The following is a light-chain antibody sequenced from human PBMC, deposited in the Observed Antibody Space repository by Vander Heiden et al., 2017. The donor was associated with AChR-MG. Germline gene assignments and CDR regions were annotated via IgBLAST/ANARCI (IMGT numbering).Light chain of an antibody. CDR1: SSDVGRYNY. Sequence: QSALTQPASVSGSPGQSITISCTGTSSDVGRYNYVSCYQQHPGKAPTLILYDVADRPSAVTHRFSGSKSGNMASLTISGLQAEDEATYFCISYTSSTTLDVLFGGGTKLTVL. CDR2: DVA. J-gene: IGLJ2*01. V-gene: IGLV2-14*01. CDR3: ISYTSSTTLDVL.